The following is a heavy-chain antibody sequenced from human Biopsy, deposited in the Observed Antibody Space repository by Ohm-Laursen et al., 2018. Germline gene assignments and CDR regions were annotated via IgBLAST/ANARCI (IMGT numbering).Heavy chain of an antibody. CDR3: ARDPLNGHKHFDY. V-gene: IGHV1-2*02. Sequence: SVKVSCNASSYTFTDYNIHWMRQAPGQGLEWLGYINCKTGATNYAQKFQGTVTMTRDTSISTAYLALGSLRSADTAIYYCARDPLNGHKHFDYWSQGSLVTVSS. J-gene: IGHJ4*02. CDR1: SYTFTDYN. CDR2: INCKTGAT. D-gene: IGHD2-8*01.